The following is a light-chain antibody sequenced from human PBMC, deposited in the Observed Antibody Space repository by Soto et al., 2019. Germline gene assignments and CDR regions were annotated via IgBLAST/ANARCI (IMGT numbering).Light chain of an antibody. CDR3: SSYTSSSTDYV. V-gene: IGLV2-14*01. CDR2: DVS. Sequence: QSALNQASSVSGSPGQSLTIPCTGTNSDIGGYYYVSWYQQHPGKAPKLMIYDVSNRPSGVSNRFSGSKSGNTASLTISGLQAEDEADYYCSSYTSSSTDYVFGNGTKVTVL. CDR1: NSDIGGYYY. J-gene: IGLJ1*01.